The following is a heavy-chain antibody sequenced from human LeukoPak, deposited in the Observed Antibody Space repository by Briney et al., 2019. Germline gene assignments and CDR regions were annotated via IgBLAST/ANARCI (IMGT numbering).Heavy chain of an antibody. CDR3: ARDGADRVVRGVFISYYYYMDV. Sequence: GASVKVSCKASGYTFTSYGISWVRQASGQGLEWMGWISAYNGNTNYAQKLQGRVTMTTDTSTSTAYMELRSLRSDDTAVYYCARDGADRVVRGVFISYYYYMDVWGKGTTVTVSS. V-gene: IGHV1-18*01. D-gene: IGHD3-10*01. CDR2: ISAYNGNT. CDR1: GYTFTSYG. J-gene: IGHJ6*03.